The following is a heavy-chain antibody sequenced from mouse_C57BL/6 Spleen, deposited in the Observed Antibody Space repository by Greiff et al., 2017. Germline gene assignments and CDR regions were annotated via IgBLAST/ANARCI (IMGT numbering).Heavy chain of an antibody. CDR2: IDPSDSYT. D-gene: IGHD2-1*01. CDR3: ARGSYYGNLLYYFDY. J-gene: IGHJ2*01. V-gene: IGHV1-59*01. Sequence: QVQLQQPGAELVRPGTSVKLSCKASGYTFTSYWMHWVKQRPGQGLEWIGVIDPSDSYTNYNQKFKGKATLTVDTSSSTAYMQLSSLTSEDSAVYYCARGSYYGNLLYYFDYWGQGTTLTVSS. CDR1: GYTFTSYW.